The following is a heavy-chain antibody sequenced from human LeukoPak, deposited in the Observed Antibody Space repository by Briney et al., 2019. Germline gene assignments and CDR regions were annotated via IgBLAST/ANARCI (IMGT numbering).Heavy chain of an antibody. CDR1: GYRFTAYW. CDR2: IYPGDSDT. Sequence: GESLKISCKGSGYRFTAYWIGWVRQMPGEGLEWMGIIYPGDSDTRYSPSFQGQVTISADKSISTAYLQWSSLKASDTAMYYCARRAVWGSYRYFDYWGQGTLVTVSS. V-gene: IGHV5-51*01. J-gene: IGHJ4*02. D-gene: IGHD3-16*02. CDR3: ARRAVWGSYRYFDY.